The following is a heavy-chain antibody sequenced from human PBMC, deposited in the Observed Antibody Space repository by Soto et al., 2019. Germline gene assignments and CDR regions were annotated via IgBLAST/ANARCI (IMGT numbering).Heavy chain of an antibody. J-gene: IGHJ4*02. Sequence: GGSLRLSCAASGFTFSDYYMSWIRQAPGKGLEWVSYISSSGSTIYYADSVKGRFTISRDNAKNSLYLQMNSLRAEDTAVYYCARDLWDCSSTSCYDMYYFDYWGQGTLVTVSS. D-gene: IGHD2-2*01. V-gene: IGHV3-11*01. CDR2: ISSSGSTI. CDR3: ARDLWDCSSTSCYDMYYFDY. CDR1: GFTFSDYY.